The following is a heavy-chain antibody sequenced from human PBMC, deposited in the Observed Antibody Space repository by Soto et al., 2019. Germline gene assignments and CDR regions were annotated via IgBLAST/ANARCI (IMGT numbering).Heavy chain of an antibody. CDR3: ARDRRIAMYYFDY. CDR1: GFTVSSNY. J-gene: IGHJ4*02. Sequence: EVQLVESGGGLVQPGGSLRLSCAASGFTVSSNYMSWVRQAPGKGLEWVSVIYSGGSTYYADSVKGRFTISRDNSKNTLYLQMNSLRAEDTAVYYSARDRRIAMYYFDYWGQGTLVTVSS. CDR2: IYSGGST. D-gene: IGHD6-13*01. V-gene: IGHV3-66*01.